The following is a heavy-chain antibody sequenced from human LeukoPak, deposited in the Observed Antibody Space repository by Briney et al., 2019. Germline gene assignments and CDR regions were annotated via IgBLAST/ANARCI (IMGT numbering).Heavy chain of an antibody. CDR2: VTSSGNTI. V-gene: IGHV3-11*01. CDR1: GSTFSDYY. D-gene: IGHD3-16*01. Sequence: GGSLRLSCAASGSTFSDYYMSWIRQAPGKGLEWVSYVTSSGNTIDYADSVKGRFIISRDNAKNSLYLQMNSLTAEDTAAYYCARARRGGPFDYWGQGTLVTVSA. CDR3: ARARRGGPFDY. J-gene: IGHJ4*02.